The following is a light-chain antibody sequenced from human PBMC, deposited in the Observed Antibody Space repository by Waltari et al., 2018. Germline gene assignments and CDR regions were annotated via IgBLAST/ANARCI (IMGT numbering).Light chain of an antibody. CDR3: QQSYLAPWT. Sequence: IQMTQSSSYLSASVEDRVTITYRASQSIDYNLNWYQQKPWKAPNLLIYAASNLQSGVPSRFSGSGSGTDFTLTITSLQPQDVATYFCQQSYLAPWTFGQGTRVEI. CDR2: AAS. J-gene: IGKJ1*01. V-gene: IGKV1-39*01. CDR1: QSIDYN.